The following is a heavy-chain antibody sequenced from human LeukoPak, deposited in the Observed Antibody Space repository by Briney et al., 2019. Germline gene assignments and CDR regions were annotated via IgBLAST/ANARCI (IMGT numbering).Heavy chain of an antibody. J-gene: IGHJ6*03. Sequence: GGSLRLSCAASGFSLSTYAMSWVRQAPGKGLEWVSAISAGGATIYYADSVKGRFTVSRDNSKNTLYLHMSSLRAEDTAIYYCAKDSGGTYFYYYYYMDVWGKGTTVTVSS. D-gene: IGHD1-26*01. CDR3: AKDSGGTYFYYYYYMDV. CDR1: GFSLSTYA. CDR2: ISAGGATI. V-gene: IGHV3-23*01.